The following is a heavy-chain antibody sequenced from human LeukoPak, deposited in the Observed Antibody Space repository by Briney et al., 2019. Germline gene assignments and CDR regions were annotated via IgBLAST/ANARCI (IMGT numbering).Heavy chain of an antibody. CDR1: GGSISSGSYY. CDR2: IYTSGST. V-gene: IGHV4-61*02. CDR3: ARGKGHYDSSGYYYAFFDY. J-gene: IGHJ4*02. D-gene: IGHD3-22*01. Sequence: SETLSLTCTVSGGSISSGSYYWSWIRQPAGKGLEWIGRIYTSGSTNYNPSLKSRVTISVDTSKNQFSLKLSSVTAADTAVYYCARGKGHYDSSGYYYAFFDYWGQGTLVTVSS.